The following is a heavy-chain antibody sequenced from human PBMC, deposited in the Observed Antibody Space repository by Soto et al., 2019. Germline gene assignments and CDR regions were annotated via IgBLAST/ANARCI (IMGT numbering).Heavy chain of an antibody. D-gene: IGHD2-2*01. CDR2: ISAYNGNT. J-gene: IGHJ5*02. CDR1: GYTFTSYG. CDR3: ARDGGGRYCSSTSCYENNWFDP. V-gene: IGHV1-18*01. Sequence: QVQLVQSGAEVKKPGASVKVSCKASGYTFTSYGISWVRQAPGQGLEWMGWISAYNGNTNYAQKLQGRVTMTTHTSTSTDYMELRRLRSDDTAVYYCARDGGGRYCSSTSCYENNWFDPWGQGTLVTVSS.